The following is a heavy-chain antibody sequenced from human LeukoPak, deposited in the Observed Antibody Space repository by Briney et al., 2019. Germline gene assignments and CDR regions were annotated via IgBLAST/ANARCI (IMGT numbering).Heavy chain of an antibody. J-gene: IGHJ2*01. CDR2: IYYSGST. CDR1: GGSIRSYY. Sequence: SENLSLTCTVSGGSIRSYYWEWIRQPPGKGLEWIGYIYYSGSTDYNPSLKSRVTLSVDTSKNQFSLRLSSVTAADTAVYYCAGGEPSIASTGAPPFDLWGRGTLVTVSS. V-gene: IGHV4-59*01. D-gene: IGHD6-13*01. CDR3: AGGEPSIASTGAPPFDL.